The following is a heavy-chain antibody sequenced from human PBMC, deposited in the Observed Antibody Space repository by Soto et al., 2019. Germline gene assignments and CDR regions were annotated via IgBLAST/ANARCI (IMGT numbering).Heavy chain of an antibody. D-gene: IGHD5-18*01. CDR2: IKSKSDGGTP. CDR3: TTVHSYGLDY. J-gene: IGHJ4*02. Sequence: EVQLVESGGGLVKPGGSLRLSCAASGFTFNNVWMSWVRQAPGKGLEWVGHIKSKSDGGTPDYAAPVKGRFNISRDDSKNTLYVEMHSLKTEDTAVYYCTTVHSYGLDYWGQGALVTVSS. CDR1: GFTFNNVW. V-gene: IGHV3-15*01.